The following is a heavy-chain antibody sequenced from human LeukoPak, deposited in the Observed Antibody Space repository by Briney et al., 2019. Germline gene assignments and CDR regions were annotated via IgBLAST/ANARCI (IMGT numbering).Heavy chain of an antibody. CDR2: ISGSGGST. J-gene: IGHJ4*02. CDR3: ARDRGPGGLAGTYY. Sequence: GGSLRLSCAASGFTFSSYAMSWVRQAPGKGLEWVSAISGSGGSTYYADSVKGRFTISRDNSKNTLDLHMNSLRAEDTAVYYCARDRGPGGLAGTYYWGLGTLVTVSS. CDR1: GFTFSSYA. V-gene: IGHV3-23*01. D-gene: IGHD6-19*01.